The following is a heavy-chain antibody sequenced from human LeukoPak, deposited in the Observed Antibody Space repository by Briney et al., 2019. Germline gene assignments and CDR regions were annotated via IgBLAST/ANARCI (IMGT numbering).Heavy chain of an antibody. CDR2: ISGSGGST. CDR1: GFTFSIYG. V-gene: IGHV3-23*01. J-gene: IGHJ4*02. D-gene: IGHD5-18*01. Sequence: GGSLRLSCAASGFTFSIYGMSWVRQAPGKGLEWVSVISGSGGSTYYADSVKGRFTISRDNSKNTLYLQMNSLRAEDTAVYYCAKPYTAMVDFDYWGQGTLVTVSS. CDR3: AKPYTAMVDFDY.